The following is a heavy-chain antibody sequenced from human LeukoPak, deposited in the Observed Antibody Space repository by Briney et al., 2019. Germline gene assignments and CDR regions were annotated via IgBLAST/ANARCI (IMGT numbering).Heavy chain of an antibody. J-gene: IGHJ4*02. Sequence: SETLSLTCTVSGGSISSYYWSWLRQPPGKGLEWIGYIYYSGSTNYNPSLKSRVTISVDTSKNQFSLKLSSVTAADTAVYYCARSLILDQLLYLGSYFDYWGQGTLVTVSA. CDR1: GGSISSYY. CDR2: IYYSGST. D-gene: IGHD2-2*02. CDR3: ARSLILDQLLYLGSYFDY. V-gene: IGHV4-59*01.